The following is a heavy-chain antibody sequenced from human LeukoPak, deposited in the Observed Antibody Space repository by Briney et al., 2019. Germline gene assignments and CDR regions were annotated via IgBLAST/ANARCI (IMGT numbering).Heavy chain of an antibody. CDR2: IYYSGNT. Sequence: SETLSLTCTVSGGSISSSSYYWGWIRQPPGKGLGWIGSIYYSGNTYYNPSLKSRVTISLDTSRNQFSLRLSSVTAADTADYYCARAQGNGLIDFWGQGTLVTVSS. CDR1: GGSISSSSYY. V-gene: IGHV4-39*01. J-gene: IGHJ4*02. CDR3: ARAQGNGLIDF. D-gene: IGHD3/OR15-3a*01.